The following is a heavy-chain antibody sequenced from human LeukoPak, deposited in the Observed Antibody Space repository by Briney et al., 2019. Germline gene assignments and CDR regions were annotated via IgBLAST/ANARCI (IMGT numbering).Heavy chain of an antibody. CDR2: IRQDGGEK. Sequence: GGSLRLSCAVSGFTFSSYWMNWVSQAPGKGVERGASIRQDGGEKSYVDSVKGRFTISRDNTKNSLYLQMSSLRAEDTAVYYCARDGTAAGLYFDLWGQGTLVTVSS. CDR1: GFTFSSYW. CDR3: ARDGTAAGLYFDL. J-gene: IGHJ4*01. D-gene: IGHD6-13*01. V-gene: IGHV3-7*01.